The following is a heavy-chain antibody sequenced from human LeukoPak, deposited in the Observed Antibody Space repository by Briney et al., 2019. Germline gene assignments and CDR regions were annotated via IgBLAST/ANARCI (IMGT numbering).Heavy chain of an antibody. D-gene: IGHD3-3*02. Sequence: GGSLRLSCAASGFTVSSTYMSWVRQAPGKGLEWVSLIYSDGTTFYADSVKGRLAISTDNSKNTLYLQMSSLRAEDTAVYYCARDSSSFPNYFDYWGQGTLITVSS. J-gene: IGHJ4*02. CDR1: GFTVSSTY. CDR2: IYSDGTT. CDR3: ARDSSSFPNYFDY. V-gene: IGHV3-53*01.